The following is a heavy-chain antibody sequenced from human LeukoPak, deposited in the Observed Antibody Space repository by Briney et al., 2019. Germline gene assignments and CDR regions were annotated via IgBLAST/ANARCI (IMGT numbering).Heavy chain of an antibody. D-gene: IGHD3-3*01. J-gene: IGHJ5*02. CDR1: GYSFTSYW. Sequence: GASLQISCKGSGYSFTSYWIGWVRQMPGKGLEWMGIIYPGDSDTRYSPSFQGQVTISADKSISTAYLQWSSLKASDTAMYYCARRKGFWSGYYGGDWFDPWGQGTLVTVSS. V-gene: IGHV5-51*01. CDR2: IYPGDSDT. CDR3: ARRKGFWSGYYGGDWFDP.